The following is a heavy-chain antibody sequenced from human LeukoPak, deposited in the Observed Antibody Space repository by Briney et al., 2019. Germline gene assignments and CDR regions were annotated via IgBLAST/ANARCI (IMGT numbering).Heavy chain of an antibody. CDR1: GASNSSLY. D-gene: IGHD6-13*01. Sequence: SETLSLTCTVSGASNSSLYWRWIRQPPGKGLEWIGNIYYSGSTNDNPSLKSRVTISVDTSKNRFSLKLSSLTAADTAVYYCARGAAGLDWYFDLWGRGTLVTVSS. CDR2: IYYSGST. V-gene: IGHV4-59*01. J-gene: IGHJ2*01. CDR3: ARGAAGLDWYFDL.